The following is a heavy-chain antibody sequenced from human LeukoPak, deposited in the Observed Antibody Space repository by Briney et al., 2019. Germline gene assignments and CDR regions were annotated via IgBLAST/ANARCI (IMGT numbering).Heavy chain of an antibody. D-gene: IGHD6-19*01. V-gene: IGHV3-23*01. J-gene: IGHJ1*01. Sequence: GGSLRLSCSVSGFTFSSYAMSWVRQAPGKGLEWVAAISGSGGGTDYADSVKGRFTISRDNSKNTLYLQMNSLRSEDTAVYYCAKGEQWLVLYFQHWGQGTLVTVSS. CDR1: GFTFSSYA. CDR2: ISGSGGGT. CDR3: AKGEQWLVLYFQH.